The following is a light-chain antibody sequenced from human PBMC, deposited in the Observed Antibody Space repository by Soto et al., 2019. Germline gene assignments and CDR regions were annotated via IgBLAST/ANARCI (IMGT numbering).Light chain of an antibody. CDR1: QSVTSN. V-gene: IGKV3-15*01. CDR3: QQYYTYPRT. J-gene: IGKJ1*01. Sequence: EVVLTQSPDTLSVSPGERATLSCRASQSVTSNLAWYQQKPGQAPRLLIYGASTRATGIPARFSGSGSGTHFTLTISCLQSEDFATYYCQQYYTYPRTFGQGTKVDIK. CDR2: GAS.